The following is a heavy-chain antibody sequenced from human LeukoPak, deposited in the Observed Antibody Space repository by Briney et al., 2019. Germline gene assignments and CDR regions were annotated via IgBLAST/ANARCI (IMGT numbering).Heavy chain of an antibody. CDR2: IYHSGST. D-gene: IGHD3-22*01. CDR1: GGSISSGGYS. V-gene: IGHV4-30-2*01. CDR3: ARVSYDSSGYLAYYFDY. J-gene: IGHJ4*02. Sequence: KPSETLSLTCAVSGGSISSGGYSWSWIRQPPGKGLEWIGYIYHSGSTYYNPSLKSRVTISVDRSKNQFSLKLSPVTAADTAVYYCARVSYDSSGYLAYYFDYWGQGTLVTVSS.